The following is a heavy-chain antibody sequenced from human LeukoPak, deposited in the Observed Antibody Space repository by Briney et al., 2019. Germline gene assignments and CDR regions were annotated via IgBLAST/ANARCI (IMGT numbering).Heavy chain of an antibody. V-gene: IGHV4-30-2*01. D-gene: IGHD3-10*01. CDR3: ARNYYGSGSYYNVGAFDI. CDR2: IYHSGST. CDR1: GGSISSGGYS. J-gene: IGHJ3*02. Sequence: SETLSLTCAVSGGSISSGGYSWNWIRQPPGKGLEWIGYIYHSGSTYYNPSLKSRVTISVDRSKNQFSLKLSSVTAADTAVYYCARNYYGSGSYYNVGAFDIWGQGTMVTVSS.